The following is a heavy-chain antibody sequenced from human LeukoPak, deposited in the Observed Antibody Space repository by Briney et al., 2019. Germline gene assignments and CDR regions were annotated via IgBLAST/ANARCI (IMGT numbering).Heavy chain of an antibody. J-gene: IGHJ4*02. V-gene: IGHV3-74*01. CDR3: AREQTSSYYDSSGWPDY. D-gene: IGHD3-22*01. Sequence: GGSLRLSCAASGFTFSSYWMHWVRQAPGKGLLWVSRINTDGSNTIYAHSVNGRFTISRDNDKSTLYLQMNSLRAEDTAVYYCAREQTSSYYDSSGWPDYWGQGTLVTVSS. CDR1: GFTFSSYW. CDR2: INTDGSNT.